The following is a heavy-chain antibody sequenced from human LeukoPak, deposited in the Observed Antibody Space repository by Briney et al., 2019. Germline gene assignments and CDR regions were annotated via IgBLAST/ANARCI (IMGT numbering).Heavy chain of an antibody. CDR2: IKGDGSGK. V-gene: IGHV3-7*01. D-gene: IGHD6-13*01. J-gene: IGHJ4*02. Sequence: GGSLRLSCAASGFTFSSHYMSWVRQAPGKGLEWVANIKGDGSGKYYVDSVEGRFSISRDNAKNSFYLQMNSLRAEDTAVYYCAREGRWYNFDYWGQGTLVTVSS. CDR3: AREGRWYNFDY. CDR1: GFTFSSHY.